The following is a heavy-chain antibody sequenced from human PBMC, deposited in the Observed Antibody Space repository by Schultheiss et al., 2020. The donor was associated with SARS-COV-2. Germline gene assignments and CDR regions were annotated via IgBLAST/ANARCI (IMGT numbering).Heavy chain of an antibody. CDR3: AGGQQWLVQGLWFDP. V-gene: IGHV4-34*01. CDR1: GGSFSGYY. J-gene: IGHJ5*02. D-gene: IGHD6-19*01. Sequence: GSLRLSCAVYGGSFSGYYWSWIRQPPGKGLEWIGEINHSGSTNYNPSLKSRVTISVDTSKNQFSLKLSSVTAADTAVYYCAGGQQWLVQGLWFDPWGQGTLVTVSS. CDR2: INHSGST.